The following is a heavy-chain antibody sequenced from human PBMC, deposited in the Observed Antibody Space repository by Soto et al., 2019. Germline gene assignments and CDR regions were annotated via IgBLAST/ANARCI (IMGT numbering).Heavy chain of an antibody. J-gene: IGHJ6*02. V-gene: IGHV3-74*01. CDR2: ITSDGRST. Sequence: PGGSLRLSCVGSGFSFSDDWMHWLRRAPGKGLEWVSRITSDGRSTTYADSVKGRFTISRDNAKNTLYLQMNSLRVEDTAVYYCARQSGMDVWGQGTTVTVSS. CDR3: ARQSGMDV. CDR1: GFSFSDDW.